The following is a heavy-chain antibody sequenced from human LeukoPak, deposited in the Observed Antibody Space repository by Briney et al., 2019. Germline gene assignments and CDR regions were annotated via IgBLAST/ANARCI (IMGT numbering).Heavy chain of an antibody. CDR3: ARGFSPYYYDSTGYYNFDY. CDR2: INPNSGGT. D-gene: IGHD3-22*01. J-gene: IGHJ4*02. V-gene: IGHV1-2*02. CDR1: GYTFTGYY. Sequence: GASVKVSCKASGYTFTGYYMHWVRQAPGQGLEWMGWINPNSGGTNYAQKFQGRVTMTRDTSISTAYMELSRLRSDDTAVYYCARGFSPYYYDSTGYYNFDYWGQGTLVTVSS.